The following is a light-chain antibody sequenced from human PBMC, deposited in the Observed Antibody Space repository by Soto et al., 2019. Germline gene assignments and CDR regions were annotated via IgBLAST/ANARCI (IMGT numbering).Light chain of an antibody. CDR1: QSVGSS. V-gene: IGKV3-11*01. CDR2: DAS. Sequence: EIVLTPSPATLSLSPGERATLSCRASQSVGSSLAWYQQKPGQAPRLLIYDASNRATGIPARFSGSGSGTDFTLTISSLEPEDFAVYYCQQCRTWPLTFGGGTKVDI. J-gene: IGKJ4*01. CDR3: QQCRTWPLT.